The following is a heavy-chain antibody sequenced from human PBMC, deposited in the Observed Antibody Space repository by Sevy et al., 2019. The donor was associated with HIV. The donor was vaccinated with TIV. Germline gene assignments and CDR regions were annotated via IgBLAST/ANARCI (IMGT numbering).Heavy chain of an antibody. CDR1: GYTFTGYY. J-gene: IGHJ3*02. CDR3: ASLSAVGGYCSGGSCYSEVDI. CDR2: INPNSGGT. Sequence: ASVKVSCKASGYTFTGYYMHWVRQAPGQGLEWMGWINPNSGGTNYAQKFQGRVTMTRDTSISTAYMELSRLRSGDTAVYYCASLSAVGGYCSGGSCYSEVDIWGQGTMVTVSS. D-gene: IGHD2-15*01. V-gene: IGHV1-2*02.